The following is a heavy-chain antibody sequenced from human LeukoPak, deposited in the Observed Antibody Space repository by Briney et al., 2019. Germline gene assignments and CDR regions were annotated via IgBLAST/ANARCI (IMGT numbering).Heavy chain of an antibody. V-gene: IGHV3-23*01. D-gene: IGHD6-13*01. CDR1: GFTFSSYA. CDR3: ARESPVAAVGRSWFDP. Sequence: GGSLRLSCAASGFTFSSYAMSWVRQAPGKGLEWVSTISGGGVTTYYADSVKGRLTISRDNSKNTVSLQMNSLRDDDTAVYFCARESPVAAVGRSWFDPWGQGALVTVSS. J-gene: IGHJ5*02. CDR2: ISGGGVTT.